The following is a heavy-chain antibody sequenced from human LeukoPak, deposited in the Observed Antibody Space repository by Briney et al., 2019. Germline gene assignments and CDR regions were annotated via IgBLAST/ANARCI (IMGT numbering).Heavy chain of an antibody. J-gene: IGHJ6*02. Sequence: GRSLRLSCAASGFTFSSYGMHWVRQAPGQGLEWVAVISYDGSNKYYADSVKGRFTISRDNSKNTLYLQMNSLRAEDTAVYYCAKDLYDILTGRVAYYYYGMDVWGQGTTVTVSS. CDR1: GFTFSSYG. V-gene: IGHV3-30*18. CDR3: AKDLYDILTGRVAYYYYGMDV. CDR2: ISYDGSNK. D-gene: IGHD3-9*01.